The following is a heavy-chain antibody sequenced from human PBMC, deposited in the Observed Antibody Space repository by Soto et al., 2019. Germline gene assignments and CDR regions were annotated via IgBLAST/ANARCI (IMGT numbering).Heavy chain of an antibody. D-gene: IGHD6-13*01. V-gene: IGHV1-2*02. J-gene: IGHJ5*02. Sequence: GASVKVSCKASGYTFTGYYMHWVRQAPGQGLEWMGWINPNSGGTNYAQKLQGRVTMTRDTSISTAYMELSRLRSDATAVYYCARYSSSWYNWFDPWGQGTLVTVSS. CDR3: ARYSSSWYNWFDP. CDR2: INPNSGGT. CDR1: GYTFTGYY.